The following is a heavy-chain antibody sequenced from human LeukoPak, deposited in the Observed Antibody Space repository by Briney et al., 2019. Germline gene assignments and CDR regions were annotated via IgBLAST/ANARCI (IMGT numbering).Heavy chain of an antibody. J-gene: IGHJ3*02. Sequence: ASVKVSCKASGYTFTSTGICWVRQAPGQGLEWMGWVSAYNGNTNYAQKFRGRVTMTIDTSTNTAYMELRSLRSDDTAVYYCARAGDKRQLYPNFAFDIWGQGTMVTVSS. D-gene: IGHD6-13*01. CDR1: GYTFTSTG. CDR3: ARAGDKRQLYPNFAFDI. V-gene: IGHV1-18*01. CDR2: VSAYNGNT.